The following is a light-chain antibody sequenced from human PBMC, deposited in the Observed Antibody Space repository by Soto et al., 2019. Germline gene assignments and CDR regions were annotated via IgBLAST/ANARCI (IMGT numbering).Light chain of an antibody. J-gene: IGLJ3*02. CDR1: SSDVGGYDY. CDR3: CSYAGSYSFWV. CDR2: DVS. V-gene: IGLV2-11*01. Sequence: QSVLTQPRSVSGSPGQSVTISCTGTSSDVGGYDYVSWYQHHPGKAPKLMISDVSKRPSGVPDRFSGSKSGNTASLTISGLQAEDEADYYCCSYAGSYSFWVFGGGTKLTVL.